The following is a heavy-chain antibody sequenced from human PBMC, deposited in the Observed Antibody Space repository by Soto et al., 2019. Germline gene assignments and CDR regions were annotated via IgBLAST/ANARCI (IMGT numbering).Heavy chain of an antibody. Sequence: PGGSLRLSCAAPGFTFSSYSMNWVRQAPGKGLEWVSSISSSSSYIYYADSVKGRFTISRDNAKNSLYLQMNSLRAEDTAVYYCARDGDSSGWYDYWGQGTLVTVSS. V-gene: IGHV3-21*01. CDR1: GFTFSSYS. J-gene: IGHJ4*02. D-gene: IGHD6-19*01. CDR3: ARDGDSSGWYDY. CDR2: ISSSSSYI.